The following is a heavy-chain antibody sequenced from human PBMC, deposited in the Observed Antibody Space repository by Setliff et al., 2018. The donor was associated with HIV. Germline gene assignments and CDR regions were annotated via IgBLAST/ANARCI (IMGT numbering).Heavy chain of an antibody. CDR2: IHYNEKT. J-gene: IGHJ6*02. CDR1: GGSASNSRYY. D-gene: IGHD3-3*01. V-gene: IGHV4-39*02. Sequence: SETLSLTCTVSGGSASNSRYYWAWIRQPPGKGLEYIGSIHYNEKTYYNPSLKSRVTISIDTSKNQFSLNLTSVTAADTAVYYCARDLRITLFGGDVYYYYGMDVWGQGTTVTVSS. CDR3: ARDLRITLFGGDVYYYYGMDV.